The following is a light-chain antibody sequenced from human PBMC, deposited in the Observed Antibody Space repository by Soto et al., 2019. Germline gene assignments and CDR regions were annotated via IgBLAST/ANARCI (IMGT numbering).Light chain of an antibody. CDR1: HSITNW. Sequence: DIQLTQSPSTLSASVGDRVTITCRASHSITNWLAWYQQKPGKAPKLLIYKASSLESGVPSRFSGSGSGTEFTLTISSLQPDDFATYYCQHYNSYPWTFGQGTKVEIK. J-gene: IGKJ1*01. CDR2: KAS. CDR3: QHYNSYPWT. V-gene: IGKV1-5*03.